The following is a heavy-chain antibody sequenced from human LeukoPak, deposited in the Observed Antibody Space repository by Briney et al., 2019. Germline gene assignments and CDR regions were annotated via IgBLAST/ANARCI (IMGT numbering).Heavy chain of an antibody. V-gene: IGHV1-2*02. CDR2: INADTGVT. Sequence: GGSLRLSCTASGISFSSHGMHWVRQAPGQGLEWMGWINADTGVTNYAQKFQGRVTMTRDTSFTTAYMELSSLRSDDTAVYYCASELIDTGSYFLVCDYWGQGTLVTVSS. CDR3: ASELIDTGSYFLVCDY. D-gene: IGHD1-26*01. CDR1: GISFSSHG. J-gene: IGHJ4*02.